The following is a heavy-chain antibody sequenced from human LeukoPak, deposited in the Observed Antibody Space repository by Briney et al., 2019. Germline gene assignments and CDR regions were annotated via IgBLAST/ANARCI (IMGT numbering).Heavy chain of an antibody. J-gene: IGHJ4*02. CDR1: GFTFSSYG. CDR2: IWYDGSNK. CDR3: ARERGRNTDSDSFFDY. D-gene: IGHD1-26*01. V-gene: IGHV3-33*01. Sequence: GGSLRLSCAASGFTFSSYGMHWVRQAPGKGLEWVAVIWYDGSNKYYADSVKGRFTISRDNSKNTLYLQMNSLRAEDTAVYYCARERGRNTDSDSFFDYWGQGTLVTVSS.